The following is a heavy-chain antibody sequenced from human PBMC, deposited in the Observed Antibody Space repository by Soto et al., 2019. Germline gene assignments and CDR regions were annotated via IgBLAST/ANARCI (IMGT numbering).Heavy chain of an antibody. D-gene: IGHD3-10*01. CDR1: GFTFSSYG. Sequence: GGSLRLSCAASGFTFSSYGMHWVRQAPGKGLEWVAVISYNGSNKYYADSVKGRFTISRDNSKNTLYLQMNSLRAEDTAVYYCAKDLGRITMVRGVLDYWGQGTLVTVSA. CDR3: AKDLGRITMVRGVLDY. J-gene: IGHJ4*02. V-gene: IGHV3-30*18. CDR2: ISYNGSNK.